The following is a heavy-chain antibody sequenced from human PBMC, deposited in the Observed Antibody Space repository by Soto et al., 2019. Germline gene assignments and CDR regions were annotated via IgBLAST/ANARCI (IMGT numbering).Heavy chain of an antibody. D-gene: IGHD3-9*01. Sequence: GGSLRLSCAASGFTFDDYAMHWVRQAPGKGLEWVSGISWNSGSIGYADSVKGRFTISRDNAKNSLYLQMNSLRAEDTALYYCAKSELRYFDWLKGAAFDIWGQGTMVTVSS. CDR3: AKSELRYFDWLKGAAFDI. V-gene: IGHV3-9*01. CDR1: GFTFDDYA. CDR2: ISWNSGSI. J-gene: IGHJ3*02.